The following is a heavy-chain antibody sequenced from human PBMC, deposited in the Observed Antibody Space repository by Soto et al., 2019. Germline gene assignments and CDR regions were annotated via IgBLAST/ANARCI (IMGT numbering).Heavy chain of an antibody. Sequence: GGSLRLSCAASGITVRSNYMTWVRQAPGKGLEWVSGIYGGDSTYYADSVKGRFTISRDNSKNTLYLQMNSLRAEDTAVYYCARVRGYSYGLDYWGQGTLVTVSS. V-gene: IGHV3-53*01. J-gene: IGHJ4*02. CDR1: GITVRSNY. CDR3: ARVRGYSYGLDY. CDR2: IYGGDST. D-gene: IGHD5-18*01.